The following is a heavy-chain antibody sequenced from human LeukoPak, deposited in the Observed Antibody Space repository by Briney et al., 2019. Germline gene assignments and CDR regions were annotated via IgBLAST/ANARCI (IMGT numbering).Heavy chain of an antibody. Sequence: GGSLRLSCAASGFTFDDYGMSWVRQAPGKGLEWVSGITWIGGSTGYPDSVKGRVTISGDNAKNSLYLQMNSLRAEDTALYYCARDLSDSSGYYCDYWGQGTLVTVSS. CDR3: ARDLSDSSGYYCDY. CDR1: GFTFDDYG. J-gene: IGHJ4*02. CDR2: ITWIGGST. V-gene: IGHV3-20*04. D-gene: IGHD3-22*01.